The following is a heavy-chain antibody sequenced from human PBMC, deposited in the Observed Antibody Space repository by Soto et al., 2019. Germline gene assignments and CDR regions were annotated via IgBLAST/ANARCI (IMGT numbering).Heavy chain of an antibody. CDR1: GYTFTSYY. D-gene: IGHD4-17*01. J-gene: IGHJ4*02. CDR3: ARHPLGPVRIDY. V-gene: IGHV1-46*01. Sequence: QVQLVQSGAEVKKPGASVKVSCKASGYTFTSYYMHWVRQAPGQGLEWMGIINPSGGSTSYAQKFQGRVTMSRDTSTSTVYMELGSLRAEDTAVYYCARHPLGPVRIDYWGQGTLVTVSS. CDR2: INPSGGST.